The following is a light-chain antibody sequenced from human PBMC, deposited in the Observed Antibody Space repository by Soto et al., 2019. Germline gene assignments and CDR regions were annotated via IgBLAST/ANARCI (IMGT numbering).Light chain of an antibody. J-gene: IGKJ1*01. V-gene: IGKV3-15*01. CDR2: GAS. Sequence: EIVMTQSPATLSVSPGERATLSCRASQSVSSNLAWYQQKPGQAPRLLIYGASTRATGIPARFSGSGSGAEFTLNISSLQTDDFGDYYGQQYNNWPRPFGQGTKVEIK. CDR3: QQYNNWPRP. CDR1: QSVSSN.